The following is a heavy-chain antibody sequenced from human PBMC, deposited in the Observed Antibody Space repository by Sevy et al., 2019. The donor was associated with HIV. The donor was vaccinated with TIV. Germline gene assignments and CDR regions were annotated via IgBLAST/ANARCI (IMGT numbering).Heavy chain of an antibody. D-gene: IGHD4-17*01. CDR3: ARPRANYVDHYFFYAMDV. J-gene: IGHJ6*02. V-gene: IGHV3-30-3*01. CDR1: GFALSNYYA. Sequence: GGSLRLSCAASGFALSNYYAMHWVRQAPGKGLEWVALISYDGRDTYYTDSVKGRFTVSRDNFKNTLFLQMNSLTTEDTAVYYCARPRANYVDHYFFYAMDVWGQGTTVTVSS. CDR2: ISYDGRDT.